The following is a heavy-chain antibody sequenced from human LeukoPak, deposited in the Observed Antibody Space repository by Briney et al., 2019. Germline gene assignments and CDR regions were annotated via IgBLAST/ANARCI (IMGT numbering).Heavy chain of an antibody. CDR3: ARAIGDEEYFDY. V-gene: IGHV1-18*01. D-gene: IGHD3-10*01. CDR2: ISAYNGNT. CDR1: GYTFTSYG. J-gene: IGHJ4*02. Sequence: GASVKVSCKASGYTFTSYGISWVRQAPGQGLEGMGWISAYNGNTNYAQKLQGRVTMTTDTSTSTAYMELRSLRSDDTSGYCCARAIGDEEYFDYWGQGTLVTVSS.